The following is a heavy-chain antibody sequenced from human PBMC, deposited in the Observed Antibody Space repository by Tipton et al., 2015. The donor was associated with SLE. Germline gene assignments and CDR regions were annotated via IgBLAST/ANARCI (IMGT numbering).Heavy chain of an antibody. V-gene: IGHV3-23*01. D-gene: IGHD3-16*01. CDR2: VSGSGDTT. Sequence: GSLRLSCAASNFTFSSYAMSWVRQAPGRGLEWVSSVSGSGDTTYYADSAKGRFTISRDNSKSTVYLQLNSLRVEDTAVYYCAKDRGGGMDVWGQGTTVTVSS. CDR3: AKDRGGGMDV. CDR1: NFTFSSYA. J-gene: IGHJ6*02.